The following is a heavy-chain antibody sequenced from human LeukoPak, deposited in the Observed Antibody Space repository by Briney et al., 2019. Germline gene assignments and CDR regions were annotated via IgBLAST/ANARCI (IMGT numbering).Heavy chain of an antibody. J-gene: IGHJ3*02. D-gene: IGHD6-19*01. Sequence: ASVKVSCKASGYTFTSYAIHWVRQAPGQRLEWMGWIDAGNGDTKYSQKLQGRVTITRDTSASTVYMELRSLRPEDTALYYCARDLAVAGSRDAFDIWGQGTMVTVSS. CDR3: ARDLAVAGSRDAFDI. V-gene: IGHV1-3*01. CDR1: GYTFTSYA. CDR2: IDAGNGDT.